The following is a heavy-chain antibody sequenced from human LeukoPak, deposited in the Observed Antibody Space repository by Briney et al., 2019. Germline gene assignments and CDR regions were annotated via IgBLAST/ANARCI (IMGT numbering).Heavy chain of an antibody. CDR2: IYYSGST. D-gene: IGHD4-17*01. V-gene: IGHV4-59*12. J-gene: IGHJ5*02. CDR3: ARVRRYGTVTT. Sequence: PSETLSLTCTVSGGSISSYYWSWIRQPPGKGLEWIGYIYYSGSTNYNPSLKSRVTISVDTSKNQFSLKLGSVTAADTAVYYCARVRRYGTVTTWGQGTLVTVSS. CDR1: GGSISSYY.